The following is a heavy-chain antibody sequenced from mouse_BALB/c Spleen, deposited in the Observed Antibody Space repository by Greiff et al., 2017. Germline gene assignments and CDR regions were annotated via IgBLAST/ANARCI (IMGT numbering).Heavy chain of an antibody. CDR2: ISDGGSYT. V-gene: IGHV5-4*02. CDR1: GFTFSDYY. J-gene: IGHJ4*01. Sequence: EVKLMESGGGLVKPGGSLKLSCAASGFTFSDYYMYWVRQTPEKRLEWVATISDGGSYTYYPDSVKGRFTISRDNAKNNLYLQMSSLKSEDTAMYYCARGPDDYAMDYWGQGTSVTVSS. CDR3: ARGPDDYAMDY.